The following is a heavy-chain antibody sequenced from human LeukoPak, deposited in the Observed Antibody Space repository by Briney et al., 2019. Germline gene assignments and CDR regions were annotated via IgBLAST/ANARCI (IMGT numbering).Heavy chain of an antibody. CDR3: AKARGSSGYIAPGGDY. D-gene: IGHD3-22*01. Sequence: TGGSLRLSCAASGFTFSSYAMSWVRQAPGKGLEWVSSISGSGGATYYADSVKGRFTIFRDNSKNTLYLQMTSLRVEDTAIFFCAKARGSSGYIAPGGDYWGQGTLVTVSS. J-gene: IGHJ4*02. CDR2: ISGSGGAT. V-gene: IGHV3-23*01. CDR1: GFTFSSYA.